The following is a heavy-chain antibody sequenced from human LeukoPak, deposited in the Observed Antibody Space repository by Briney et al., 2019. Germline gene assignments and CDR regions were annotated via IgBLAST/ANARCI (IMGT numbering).Heavy chain of an antibody. Sequence: SQTLSLTCTVSGGSISSYYWSWIRQPPGKGLEWIGYIYYSGSTNYNPSLKSRVTISVDTSKNQFSLKLSSVTAADTAVYYCAREINGDYGFDYWGQGTLVTVSS. V-gene: IGHV4-59*01. J-gene: IGHJ4*02. CDR1: GGSISSYY. CDR2: IYYSGST. D-gene: IGHD4-17*01. CDR3: AREINGDYGFDY.